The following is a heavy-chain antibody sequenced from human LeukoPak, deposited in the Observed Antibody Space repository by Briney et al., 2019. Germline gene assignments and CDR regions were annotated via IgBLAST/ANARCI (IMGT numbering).Heavy chain of an antibody. D-gene: IGHD2-2*02. CDR1: GYTFTGYY. J-gene: IGHJ4*02. CDR3: ARARLGYCSSTSCYTLYFDY. CDR2: INRNSGGT. Sequence: ASVKVSCKASGYTFTGYYMHWVRQAPGQGLEWMGWINRNSGGTNYAQKFQGRVTMTRDTSISTAYMELSRLRSDDTAVYYCARARLGYCSSTSCYTLYFDYWGQGTLVTVSS. V-gene: IGHV1-2*02.